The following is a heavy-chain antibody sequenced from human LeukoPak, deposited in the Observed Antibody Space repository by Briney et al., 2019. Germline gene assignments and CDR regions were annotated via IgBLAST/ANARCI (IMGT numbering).Heavy chain of an antibody. CDR3: VRGGASTWS. D-gene: IGHD2-15*01. CDR2: INDDGSGT. V-gene: IGHV3-74*01. Sequence: GGSLRLSCAASGFTFKNYWMHWVRQAPGKGPVWVSRINDDGSGTSYADSVKGRFTISRDDAKSTLYLQMNSLRAEDTAVYYCVRGGASTWSWGQGTLVTVSS. J-gene: IGHJ5*02. CDR1: GFTFKNYW.